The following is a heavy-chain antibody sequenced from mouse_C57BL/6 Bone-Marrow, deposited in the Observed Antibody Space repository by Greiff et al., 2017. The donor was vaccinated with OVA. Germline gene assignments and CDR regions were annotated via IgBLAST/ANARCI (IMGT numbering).Heavy chain of an antibody. CDR1: GFTFSSYA. CDR3: ARDGDYYGSSYERGFAY. CDR2: ISDGGSYT. Sequence: EVHLVESGGGLVKPGGSLKLSCAASGFTFSSYAMSWVRQTPEKRLEWVATISDGGSYTYYPDNVKGRFTISRDNAKNNLYLQMSHLKSEDTAMYYCARDGDYYGSSYERGFAYWGQGTLVTVSA. D-gene: IGHD1-1*01. J-gene: IGHJ3*01. V-gene: IGHV5-4*01.